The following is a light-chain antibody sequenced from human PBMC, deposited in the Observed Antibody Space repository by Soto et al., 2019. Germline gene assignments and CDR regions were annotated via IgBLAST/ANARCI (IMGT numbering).Light chain of an antibody. V-gene: IGLV1-47*02. J-gene: IGLJ2*01. CDR2: SNN. Sequence: QSALTQPPSASGTPGQMVTISCSGSSSNVGSNYVCWFQQLPGTAPKLFIHSNNQRPSGVPDRFAGSKSGTSASLAISGLRSEDEADYYCAVWDDSVSGVIFGGGTKLTVL. CDR3: AVWDDSVSGVI. CDR1: SSNVGSNY.